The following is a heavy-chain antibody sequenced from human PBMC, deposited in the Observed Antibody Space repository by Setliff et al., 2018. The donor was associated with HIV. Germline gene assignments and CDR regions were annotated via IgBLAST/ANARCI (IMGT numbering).Heavy chain of an antibody. CDR2: INPNSGGT. CDR3: ARDEVIEVAGDFDN. V-gene: IGHV1-2*06. D-gene: IGHD6-19*01. CDR1: GYIFTDYY. J-gene: IGHJ4*02. Sequence: ASVKVSCKASGYIFTDYYMHWVRQAPGQGLEWMGRINPNSGGTNYAQKFQGRVTMTRDTSISTAYMELSRLRSDDTAVYYCARDEVIEVAGDFDNWGQGTLVTSPQ.